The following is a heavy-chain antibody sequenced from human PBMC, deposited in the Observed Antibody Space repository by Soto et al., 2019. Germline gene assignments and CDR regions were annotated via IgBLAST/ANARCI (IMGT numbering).Heavy chain of an antibody. CDR3: ARAVGYSGYDF. J-gene: IGHJ4*02. Sequence: SETLSLTCAVYGGSFSGYYWSWIRQPPGKGLEWIGEINHSGSTNYNPSLKSRVTISVDTSKNQFSLKLSSVTAADTAVYYCARAVGYSGYDFWGQGTLV. CDR1: GGSFSGYY. CDR2: INHSGST. D-gene: IGHD5-12*01. V-gene: IGHV4-34*01.